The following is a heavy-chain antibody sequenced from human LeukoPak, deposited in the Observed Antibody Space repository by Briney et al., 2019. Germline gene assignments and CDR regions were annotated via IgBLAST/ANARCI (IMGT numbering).Heavy chain of an antibody. Sequence: PSETLSLTCIVSGGSISSHYWSWIRQPPGKGLEWIGYGYYSGSTDYNPSLKSRVAMSADTSKNQFSLRLSSVTAADTAVYYCARRGAYSGNDLAWYFDLWGRGTLVTVSS. CDR2: GYYSGST. J-gene: IGHJ2*01. V-gene: IGHV4-59*08. CDR3: ARRGAYSGNDLAWYFDL. D-gene: IGHD5-12*01. CDR1: GGSISSHY.